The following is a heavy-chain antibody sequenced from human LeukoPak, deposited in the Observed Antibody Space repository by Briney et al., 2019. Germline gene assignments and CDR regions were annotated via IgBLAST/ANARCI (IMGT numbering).Heavy chain of an antibody. D-gene: IGHD3-10*01. Sequence: PGGSLRLSCEVSGFTLRNYVMTWVRQAPGKGLEWVSAISGSGGSTYYADSVKGRFTNSRDNSKNTLYLQMNSLRAEDTAEYYCAKTSGSFYQPTSDWGQGTLVTVSS. V-gene: IGHV3-23*01. J-gene: IGHJ4*02. CDR3: AKTSGSFYQPTSD. CDR2: ISGSGGST. CDR1: GFTLRNYV.